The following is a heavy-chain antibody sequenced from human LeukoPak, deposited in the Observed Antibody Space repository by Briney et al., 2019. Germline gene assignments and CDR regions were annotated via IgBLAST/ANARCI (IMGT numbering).Heavy chain of an antibody. CDR2: INHSGST. CDR3: ARGRYYYGSGSYRNWFDP. D-gene: IGHD3-10*01. J-gene: IGHJ5*02. CDR1: GGSFSGYY. V-gene: IGHV4-34*01. Sequence: SETLSLTCAVYGGSFSGYYRSWIRQPPGKGLEWIGEINHSGSTNYNPSLKSRVTISVDTSKNQFSLKLSSVTAADTAVYYCARGRYYYGSGSYRNWFDPWGQGTLVTVSS.